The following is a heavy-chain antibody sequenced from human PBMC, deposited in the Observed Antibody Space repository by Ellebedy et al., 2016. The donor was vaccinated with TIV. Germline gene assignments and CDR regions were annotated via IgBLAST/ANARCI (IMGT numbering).Heavy chain of an antibody. CDR1: GFTFSSYW. D-gene: IGHD5-24*01. J-gene: IGHJ4*02. CDR3: ARSRDGYNFIGDY. Sequence: GESLKISCAASGFTFSSYWMHWVRQAPGKGLVWVSRINSDGSSTSYADYVKGRFTISRDNAKNTLYLQMNSLRAEDTAVYYCARSRDGYNFIGDYWGQGTLVTVSS. V-gene: IGHV3-74*01. CDR2: INSDGSST.